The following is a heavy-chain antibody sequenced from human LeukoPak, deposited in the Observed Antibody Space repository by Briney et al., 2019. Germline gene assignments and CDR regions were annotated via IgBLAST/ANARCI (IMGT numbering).Heavy chain of an antibody. CDR3: ARDGVPIVVVTAPFGWFDP. V-gene: IGHV3-23*01. D-gene: IGHD2-21*02. Sequence: PGGSLRLSCAASGFSFSSSVMSWVRQAPGKGLEWVSCISGSGGSTDYADSVKGRFTISRDNSKNTLYLQMNSLRAEDTAVYYCARDGVPIVVVTAPFGWFDPWGQGTLVTVSS. CDR2: ISGSGGST. CDR1: GFSFSSSV. J-gene: IGHJ5*02.